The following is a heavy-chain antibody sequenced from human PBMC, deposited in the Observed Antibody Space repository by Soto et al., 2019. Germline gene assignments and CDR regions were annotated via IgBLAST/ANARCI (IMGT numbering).Heavy chain of an antibody. D-gene: IGHD3-10*01. CDR2: IIPIFGTA. Sequence: SVKVSCKASGGTFSSYAISWVRQAPGQGLEWMGGIIPIFGTANYAQKFQGRVTITADESTSTAYMELSSLRSEDTAVYYRACDPHKRPSITMVRGVITYYYGMDVWGQGTTVTVSS. J-gene: IGHJ6*02. V-gene: IGHV1-69*13. CDR3: ACDPHKRPSITMVRGVITYYYGMDV. CDR1: GGTFSSYA.